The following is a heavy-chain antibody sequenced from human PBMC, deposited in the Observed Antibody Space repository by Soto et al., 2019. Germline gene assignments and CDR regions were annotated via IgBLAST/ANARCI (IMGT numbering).Heavy chain of an antibody. D-gene: IGHD5-12*01. CDR1: GFTFSSYG. CDR2: ILSDGSNK. Sequence: GGSLRLSCAASGFTFSSYGMHWVRQAPGKGLEWVVIILSDGSNKYYADSVKGRFTISRDNSKNTLYLQMNSLRAEDTAVYYCAKDARRWLHALQAEYFQHWGQGTLVTVSS. V-gene: IGHV3-30*18. J-gene: IGHJ1*01. CDR3: AKDARRWLHALQAEYFQH.